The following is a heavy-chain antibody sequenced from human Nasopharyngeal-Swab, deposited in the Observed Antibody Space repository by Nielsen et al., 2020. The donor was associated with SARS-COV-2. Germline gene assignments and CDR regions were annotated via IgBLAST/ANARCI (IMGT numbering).Heavy chain of an antibody. J-gene: IGHJ6*02. CDR2: ISYDGSNK. Sequence: WIRQPPGKGLEWVAVISYDGSNKYYAGSVKGRFTISRDNSKNTLYLQMNSLRAEDTAVYYCARGPGDGMDVWGQGTTVTVSS. D-gene: IGHD3-10*01. V-gene: IGHV3-30-3*01. CDR3: ARGPGDGMDV.